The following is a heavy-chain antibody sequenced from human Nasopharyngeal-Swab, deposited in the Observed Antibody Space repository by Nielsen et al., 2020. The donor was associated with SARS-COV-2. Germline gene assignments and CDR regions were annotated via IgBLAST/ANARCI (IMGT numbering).Heavy chain of an antibody. CDR3: AKHLTVTTRTLNY. D-gene: IGHD4-17*01. Sequence: GGSLRLSCAASGFTLRSYAMTWVRQTPGKGLEWVSSVSKNGDTTFYADSVRGRFTISRDNSNNTLFLQMSNLRAGDTAMYYCAKHLTVTTRTLNYWGQGTLVTVSS. V-gene: IGHV3-23*01. J-gene: IGHJ4*02. CDR1: GFTLRSYA. CDR2: VSKNGDTT.